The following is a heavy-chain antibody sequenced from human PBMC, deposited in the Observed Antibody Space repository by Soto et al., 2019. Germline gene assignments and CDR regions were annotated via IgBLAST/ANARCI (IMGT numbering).Heavy chain of an antibody. CDR1: GVSISSSSYY. CDR2: IYFSGST. J-gene: IGHJ4*02. V-gene: IGHV4-39*01. Sequence: QVKLQESGPGLVKPSETLSLTCTVSGVSISSSSYYWGWIRQPPGKGLEWIGTIYFSGSTYYNPSITSRVTIYVDTSKNQFSLKLSSVTAADTAVYYCARLPYSTSLDYWGQGTLVTVSS. CDR3: ARLPYSTSLDY. D-gene: IGHD1-26*01.